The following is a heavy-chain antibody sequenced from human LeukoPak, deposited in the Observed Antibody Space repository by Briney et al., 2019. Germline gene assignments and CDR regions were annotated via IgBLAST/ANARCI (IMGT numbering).Heavy chain of an antibody. CDR3: ARGRVITMVRGVLVY. CDR2: ISSSSSTI. V-gene: IGHV3-11*04. D-gene: IGHD3-10*01. Sequence: LSLTCAVYGGSFSGYYWSWIRQPPGKGLEWVSYISSSSSTIYYADSVKGRFTISRDNAKNSLYLQMNSLRAEDTAVYYCARGRVITMVRGVLVYWGQGTLVTVSS. CDR1: GGSFSGYY. J-gene: IGHJ4*02.